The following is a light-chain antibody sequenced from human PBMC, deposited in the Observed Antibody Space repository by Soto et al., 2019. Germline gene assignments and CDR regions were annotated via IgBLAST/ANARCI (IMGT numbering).Light chain of an antibody. CDR1: QSVNFY. Sequence: EIVLTQSPATLYFSPGERATLSSRASQSVNFYLAWYQQNPGQAPRLLIYDASIRATGIPARFSGSGSGTDFTLTISSLEPEDFAVYYCQPRSGFTFGPGTKVDIK. V-gene: IGKV3-11*01. CDR3: QPRSGFT. J-gene: IGKJ3*01. CDR2: DAS.